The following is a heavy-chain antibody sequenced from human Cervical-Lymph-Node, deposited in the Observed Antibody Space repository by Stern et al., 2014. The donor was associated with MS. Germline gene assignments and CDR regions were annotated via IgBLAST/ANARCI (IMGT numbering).Heavy chain of an antibody. D-gene: IGHD2-2*01. CDR2: IYTGGTT. J-gene: IGHJ4*02. Sequence: EVQLVESGGGLVQPGGSLRLSCAASGFTVTSNYMSWVRQAPGKGLEWVSVIYTGGTTHYADSVKGRFTISRDNSKNTVYLQMSSLRAEDTAVYYCARHITSGYWGQGTLVTVSS. CDR3: ARHITSGY. V-gene: IGHV3-66*04. CDR1: GFTVTSNY.